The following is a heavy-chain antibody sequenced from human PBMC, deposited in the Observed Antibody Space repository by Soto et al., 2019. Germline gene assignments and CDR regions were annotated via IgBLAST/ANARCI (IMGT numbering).Heavy chain of an antibody. D-gene: IGHD5-12*01. J-gene: IGHJ6*03. V-gene: IGHV1-8*01. Sequence: APVKVSCKASGSTLTSYCINWVRQATGQGLEWMGWMNPNSGNAGYAQKFQGRVTMTRNTSISTAYMELSSLRSEDTAVYYCERGVVATITXYDFMNVWGKGTTDTVSS. CDR1: GSTLTSYC. CDR3: ERGVVATITXYDFMNV. CDR2: MNPNSGNA.